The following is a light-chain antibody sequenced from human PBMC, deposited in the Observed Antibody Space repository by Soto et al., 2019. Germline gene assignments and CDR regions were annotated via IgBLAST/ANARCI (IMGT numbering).Light chain of an antibody. V-gene: IGKV1-5*03. J-gene: IGKJ1*01. CDR1: QTISSW. CDR3: QHYNSYSEA. CDR2: KAS. Sequence: DIQMTQSPSTLSVSVGDRVTITCRASQTISSWLAWYQQKPGKAPKLLIYKASTLKSGVPSRFSGSGSGTEFTLTIISLQPDDFATYYCQHYNSYSEAFGQGTKVDIK.